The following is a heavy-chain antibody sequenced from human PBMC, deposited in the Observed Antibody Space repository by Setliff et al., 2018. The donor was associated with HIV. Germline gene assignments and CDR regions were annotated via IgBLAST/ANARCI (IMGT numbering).Heavy chain of an antibody. CDR2: INHSGST. D-gene: IGHD4-17*01. J-gene: IGHJ4*02. CDR3: ARYDYGDFDY. Sequence: PSETLSLTCAVFGGSFSGYYWSWIRQPPGKGLEWIGEINHSGSTDYNPSLKSRVTISVDTSKNQFSLKLSSVTAADTAVYYCARYDYGDFDYWGQGTPVTVSS. CDR1: GGSFSGYY. V-gene: IGHV4-34*01.